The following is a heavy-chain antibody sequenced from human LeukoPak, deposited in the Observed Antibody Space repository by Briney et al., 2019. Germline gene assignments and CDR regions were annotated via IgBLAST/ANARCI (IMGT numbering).Heavy chain of an antibody. Sequence: GASVKVSCKASGGTFSSYAISWVRQAPGQGLEWMGGIIPIFGTANYAQKFQGRVRITADESTSTAYLELSSLRSEDTAVYYCARVPYCSGGSCLLLGYYFDYWGQGTLVTVSS. V-gene: IGHV1-69*13. D-gene: IGHD2-15*01. J-gene: IGHJ4*02. CDR3: ARVPYCSGGSCLLLGYYFDY. CDR1: GGTFSSYA. CDR2: IIPIFGTA.